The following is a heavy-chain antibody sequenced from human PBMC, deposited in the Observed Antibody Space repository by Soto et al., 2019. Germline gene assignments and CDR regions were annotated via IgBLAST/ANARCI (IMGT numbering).Heavy chain of an antibody. CDR2: ISSSSSYI. V-gene: IGHV3-21*01. Sequence: EVQLVESGGGLVKPGGSLRLSCAASGFTFSSYSMNWVRQAPGKGLEWVSSISSSSSYIYYADSVKGRFTISRDNAKNSLYLQMNSLRAEDTAVYYCAREYCSGGSCPFDYRGQGTLVTVSS. CDR1: GFTFSSYS. D-gene: IGHD2-15*01. J-gene: IGHJ4*02. CDR3: AREYCSGGSCPFDY.